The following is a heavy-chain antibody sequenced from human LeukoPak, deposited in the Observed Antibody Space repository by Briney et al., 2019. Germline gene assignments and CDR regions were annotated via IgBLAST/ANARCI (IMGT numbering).Heavy chain of an antibody. CDR2: IYYSGTT. Sequence: SETLSLTRTVSGGSISSSPYYWGWIRQPPGKGLEWIGSIYYSGTTHYNPSLESRVTISVDTSKNQFSLKLASVTAADTAIYYCAKGAGGFSYYNWFDPWGQGTLVTVSS. J-gene: IGHJ5*02. D-gene: IGHD5-18*01. V-gene: IGHV4-39*07. CDR3: AKGAGGFSYYNWFDP. CDR1: GGSISSSPYY.